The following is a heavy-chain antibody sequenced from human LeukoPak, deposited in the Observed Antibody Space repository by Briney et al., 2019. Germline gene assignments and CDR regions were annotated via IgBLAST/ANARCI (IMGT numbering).Heavy chain of an antibody. CDR2: IIPIFGTA. D-gene: IGHD4-17*01. J-gene: IGHJ5*02. CDR1: GGTFSSYA. Sequence: ASVKVSCKASGGTFSSYAISWVRQAPGQGLEWMGGIIPIFGTANYAQKFQGRVTITADKSTSTAYMELSSLRSEDTAVYYCARGIGDYSTGNWFDPWGQGTLVTVSS. V-gene: IGHV1-69*06. CDR3: ARGIGDYSTGNWFDP.